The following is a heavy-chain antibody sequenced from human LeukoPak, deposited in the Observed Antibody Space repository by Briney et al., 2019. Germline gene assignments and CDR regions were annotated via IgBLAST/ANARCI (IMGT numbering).Heavy chain of an antibody. CDR2: INHSGST. CDR1: GGSFSGYY. D-gene: IGHD2-21*02. Sequence: SGTLSLTCAVYGGSFSGYYWSWIRQPPGKGLEWIGEINHSGSTNYNPSLKSRVTISVDTSKNQFSLKLSSVTAADTAVYYCARGRGRAVTGRWYFDYWGQGTLVTVSS. J-gene: IGHJ4*02. CDR3: ARGRGRAVTGRWYFDY. V-gene: IGHV4-34*01.